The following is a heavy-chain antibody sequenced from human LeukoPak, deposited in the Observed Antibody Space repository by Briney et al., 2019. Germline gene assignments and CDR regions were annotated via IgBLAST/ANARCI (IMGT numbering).Heavy chain of an antibody. D-gene: IGHD2-2*01. Sequence: ASVKVSCKASGYTFTSYGISWVRQAPGQGLEWMGWTSAYNGNTNYAQKLQGRVTMTTDTSTSTAYMELRSLRSDDTAVYYCARLGYCSSTTCYVYYYYYYGMDVWGQGTTVTVSS. J-gene: IGHJ6*02. V-gene: IGHV1-18*01. CDR3: ARLGYCSSTTCYVYYYYYYGMDV. CDR1: GYTFTSYG. CDR2: TSAYNGNT.